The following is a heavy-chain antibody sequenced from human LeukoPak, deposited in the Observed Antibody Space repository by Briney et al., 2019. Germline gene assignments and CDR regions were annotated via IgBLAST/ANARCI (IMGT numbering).Heavy chain of an antibody. V-gene: IGHV4-39*07. CDR2: IYYSGST. CDR3: ARFETDRFDY. CDR1: GGSISSSSDY. Sequence: PSETLSLTCTVSGGSISSSSDYWGWIRQPPGKGLEWIGSIYYSGSTYYNPSLKSRVTISVDTSKNQFSLKLSSVTAADTAVYYCARFETDRFDYWGQGTLVTVSS. J-gene: IGHJ4*02. D-gene: IGHD2-21*02.